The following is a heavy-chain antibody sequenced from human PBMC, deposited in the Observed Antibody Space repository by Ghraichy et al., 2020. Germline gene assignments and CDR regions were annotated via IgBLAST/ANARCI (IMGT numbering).Heavy chain of an antibody. CDR3: ARDGFIAVAGTHGMDV. CDR2: IYYSGST. CDR1: GGSISSYY. J-gene: IGHJ6*02. D-gene: IGHD6-19*01. Sequence: SETLSLTCTVSGGSISSYYWSWIRQPPGKGLEWIGYIYYSGSTNYNPSLKSRVTISVDTSKNQFSLKLSSVTAADTAVYYCARDGFIAVAGTHGMDVWGQGTTVTVSS. V-gene: IGHV4-59*01.